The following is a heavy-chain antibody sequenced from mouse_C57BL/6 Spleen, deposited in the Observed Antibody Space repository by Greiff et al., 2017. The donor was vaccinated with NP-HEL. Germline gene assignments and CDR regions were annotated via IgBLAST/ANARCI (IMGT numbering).Heavy chain of an antibody. CDR2: IYPGSGST. J-gene: IGHJ2*01. V-gene: IGHV1-55*01. CDR3: ARAYYED. CDR1: GYTFTSYW. Sequence: QVHVKQSGAELVKPGASVKMSCKASGYTFTSYWITWVKQRPGQGLEWIGDIYPGSGSTNYNAKFKSKATLTVDTSSSTAYMQRSSLTAEDSAVYYCARAYYEDWGQGTTLTVSS.